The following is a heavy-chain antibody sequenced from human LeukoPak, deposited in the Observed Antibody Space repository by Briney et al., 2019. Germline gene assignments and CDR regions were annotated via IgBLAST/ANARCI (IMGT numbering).Heavy chain of an antibody. Sequence: GGSLRLSCAASEFTFSSYWMHWVRQAPGKELVWVSRINSDGSDTSYADSVKGRFTISRDNAKNTLYLQMNSLGAGDTAVYYCTRGDFYVGAQDYWGQGTLVAVSS. D-gene: IGHD1-26*01. CDR3: TRGDFYVGAQDY. J-gene: IGHJ4*02. CDR2: INSDGSDT. V-gene: IGHV3-74*01. CDR1: EFTFSSYW.